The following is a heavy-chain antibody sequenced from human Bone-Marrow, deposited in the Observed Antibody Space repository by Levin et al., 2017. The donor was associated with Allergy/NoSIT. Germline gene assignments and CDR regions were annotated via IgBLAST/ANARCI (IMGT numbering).Heavy chain of an antibody. CDR3: ARDRGSNIHSSGWRYYYYYMDV. D-gene: IGHD6-19*01. V-gene: IGHV4-59*01. CDR2: IYYSGST. CDR1: GGSISSYY. Sequence: SQTLSLTCTVSGGSISSYYWSWIRQPPGKGLEWIGYIYYSGSTNYNPSLKSRVTISVDTSKNQFSLKLSSVTAADTAVYYCARDRGSNIHSSGWRYYYYYMDVWGKGTTVTVSS. J-gene: IGHJ6*03.